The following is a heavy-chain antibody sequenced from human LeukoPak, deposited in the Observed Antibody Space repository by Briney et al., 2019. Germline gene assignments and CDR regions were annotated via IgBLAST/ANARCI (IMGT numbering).Heavy chain of an antibody. Sequence: ASVKVSCKASGYTFTSYGISWVRQAPGQGLEWMGWISAYNGNTNYAQKLQGRVTMTTDTSTSTAYMELRSLRSDDTAVYYCARSREPYYDFWSGYYIFDYWGQGTLVTVSS. CDR2: ISAYNGNT. CDR3: ARSREPYYDFWSGYYIFDY. V-gene: IGHV1-18*01. CDR1: GYTFTSYG. D-gene: IGHD3-3*01. J-gene: IGHJ4*02.